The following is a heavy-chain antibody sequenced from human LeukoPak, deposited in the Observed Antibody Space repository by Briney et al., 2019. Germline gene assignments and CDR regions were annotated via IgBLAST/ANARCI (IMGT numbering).Heavy chain of an antibody. D-gene: IGHD5-18*01. V-gene: IGHV4-34*01. Sequence: PSETLSLTCAVYGGSFSGYYWSWIRQPPGKGLEWIGSIYYSGSTYYNPSLKSRVTISVDTSKNQFSLKLSSVTAADTAVYYCASRGYSYGYASWGQGTLVTVSS. CDR2: IYYSGST. CDR1: GGSFSGYY. CDR3: ASRGYSYGYAS. J-gene: IGHJ5*02.